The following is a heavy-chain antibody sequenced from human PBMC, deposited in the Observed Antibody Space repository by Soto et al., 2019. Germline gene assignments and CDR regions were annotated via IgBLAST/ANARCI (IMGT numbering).Heavy chain of an antibody. CDR3: ATYGMDV. CDR2: ISTDSSNT. Sequence: GGSLRLSCVVSGGSFSDFYMSWIRKAPGKGLEWVSHISTDSSNTKYGDSVKGRFTVSRDNAKRSLYLQMNSLRVEDTGIYYCATYGMDVWGQGTTVTVSS. V-gene: IGHV3-11*06. CDR1: GGSFSDFY. J-gene: IGHJ6*02.